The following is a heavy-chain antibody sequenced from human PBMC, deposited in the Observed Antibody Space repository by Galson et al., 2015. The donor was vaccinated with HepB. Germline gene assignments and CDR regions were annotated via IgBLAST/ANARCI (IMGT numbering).Heavy chain of an antibody. D-gene: IGHD3-10*01. Sequence: SVKVSCKASGYTFTSYGISWVRQAPGQGLEWMGWISAYNGNTNYAQKLQGRVTMTTDTSTSTAYMELRSLRSDDTAVYYCAREITMVRGEGYFDYWGQGTLVTVSS. J-gene: IGHJ4*02. V-gene: IGHV1-18*01. CDR1: GYTFTSYG. CDR3: AREITMVRGEGYFDY. CDR2: ISAYNGNT.